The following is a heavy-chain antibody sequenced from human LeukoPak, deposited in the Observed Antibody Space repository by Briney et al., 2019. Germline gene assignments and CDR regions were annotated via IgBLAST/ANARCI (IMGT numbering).Heavy chain of an antibody. CDR3: AKEMLGRYYYYGMDV. D-gene: IGHD7-27*01. V-gene: IGHV3-30*18. CDR1: GFTFSSYG. Sequence: PGGSLRLSCAASGFTFSSYGMHWVRQAPGKGLEWVTVISYDGSNKYYADSVKGRFTISRDNSKNTLYLQMNSLRAEDTAVYYCAKEMLGRYYYYGMDVWGQGTTVTVSS. J-gene: IGHJ6*02. CDR2: ISYDGSNK.